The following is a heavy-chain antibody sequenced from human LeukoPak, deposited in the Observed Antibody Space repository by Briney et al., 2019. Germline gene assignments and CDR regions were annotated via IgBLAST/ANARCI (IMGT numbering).Heavy chain of an antibody. J-gene: IGHJ4*02. D-gene: IGHD6-6*01. V-gene: IGHV3-43*01. Sequence: GGSLRLSCAASGFTFDDYTMYWVRQAPGKGLEWVSHISWDGGSTHYADSVKGRFTISRDNSKDSLYLQMNSLRSEDTAMYYCTKEASISSGFDYWGQGTLVTVSS. CDR3: TKEASISSGFDY. CDR2: ISWDGGST. CDR1: GFTFDDYT.